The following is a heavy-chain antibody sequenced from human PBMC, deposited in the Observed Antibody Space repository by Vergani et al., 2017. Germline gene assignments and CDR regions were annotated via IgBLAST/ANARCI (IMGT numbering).Heavy chain of an antibody. D-gene: IGHD6-19*01. CDR2: IHYSENT. V-gene: IGHV4-59*11. Sequence: QVQLQESGPGLVKPSQTLSLTCSVSFDSIRNLYCNWIRQPPGKGLEWIGSIHYSENTNYNPSLKTRVTISVDTSKNQVSLTLTSVTAADTAVYYCASDTHSGQRADRWGQGILVTVTS. CDR3: ASDTHSGQRADR. CDR1: FDSIRNLY. J-gene: IGHJ5*02.